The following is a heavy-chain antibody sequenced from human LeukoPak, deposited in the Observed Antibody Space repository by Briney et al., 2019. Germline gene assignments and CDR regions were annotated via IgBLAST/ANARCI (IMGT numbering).Heavy chain of an antibody. V-gene: IGHV3-23*01. J-gene: IGHJ4*02. Sequence: GGSLRLSCAASGFTLSNYAMSWVRQAPGKGPEWVSALHDSGASTYYADSVKGRFTVSRDSSKNTLNLQMNSLRAEDTAVYYCAKVMQDRSMNMHFDYWGPGTQVTVSS. CDR3: AKVMQDRSMNMHFDY. D-gene: IGHD5-18*01. CDR2: LHDSGAST. CDR1: GFTLSNYA.